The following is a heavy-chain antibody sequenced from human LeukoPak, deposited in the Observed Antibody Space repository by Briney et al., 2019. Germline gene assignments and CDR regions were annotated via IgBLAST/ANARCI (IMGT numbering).Heavy chain of an antibody. Sequence: SVTVSFKASGGTFSSYAISWVRQAPGQGLEWMGGIIPIFGTANYAQKFQGRVTITADESTSTAYMELSSLRSEDTAVYYCARDGPAGGWTNWFDPWGQGTLVTVSS. CDR3: ARDGPAGGWTNWFDP. CDR1: GGTFSSYA. V-gene: IGHV1-69*13. CDR2: IIPIFGTA. J-gene: IGHJ5*02. D-gene: IGHD6-19*01.